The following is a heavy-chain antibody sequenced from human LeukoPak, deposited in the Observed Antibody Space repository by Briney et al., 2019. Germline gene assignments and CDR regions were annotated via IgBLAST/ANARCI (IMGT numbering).Heavy chain of an antibody. J-gene: IGHJ4*02. Sequence: GGSLRLFCAASGFSFRAYWMTWVRQAPGTGLEWVAIIKEDGSETYSMDSVKGRFTISRDNAKNSLYLQMNSLRGDDTAVYYCARVIWRQLAPFDYWGQGALVTVSS. V-gene: IGHV3-7*03. CDR3: ARVIWRQLAPFDY. CDR2: IKEDGSET. D-gene: IGHD6-13*01. CDR1: GFSFRAYW.